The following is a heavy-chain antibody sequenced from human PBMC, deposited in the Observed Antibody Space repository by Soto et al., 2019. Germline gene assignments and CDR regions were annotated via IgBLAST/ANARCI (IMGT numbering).Heavy chain of an antibody. Sequence: QVQLVQSGAAVRKPGSSVKVSCKASGGTLNNYAVSWVRQAPGQGLEWMGGIIPMFGTANYAQKFQDRVTITADESTSTVHVELTSLRSEDTAIYYCARDPTRGGVVLQDYGMDVWGQGTSVTVSS. CDR3: ARDPTRGGVVLQDYGMDV. CDR2: IIPMFGTA. J-gene: IGHJ6*02. D-gene: IGHD3-3*01. V-gene: IGHV1-69*01. CDR1: GGTLNNYA.